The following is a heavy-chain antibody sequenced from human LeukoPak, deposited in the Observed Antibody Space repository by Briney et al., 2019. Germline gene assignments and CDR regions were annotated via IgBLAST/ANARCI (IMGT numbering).Heavy chain of an antibody. V-gene: IGHV3-7*01. CDR1: GFTFSRYW. D-gene: IGHD3-16*01. CDR3: TRRLDD. J-gene: IGHJ4*02. Sequence: GGSLRLSCAASGFTFSRYWMDWVRQAPGKGLEWVANIKHDESEKNYLDSVKGRFTISRDNAQNSLYLQMNGLRVEDTAVYYCTRRLDDWGQGTLVTVSS. CDR2: IKHDESEK.